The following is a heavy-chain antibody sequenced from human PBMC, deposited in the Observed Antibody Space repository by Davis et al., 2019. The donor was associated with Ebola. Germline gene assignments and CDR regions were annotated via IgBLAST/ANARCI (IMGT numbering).Heavy chain of an antibody. CDR1: GFTFSSYW. V-gene: IGHV3-7*03. CDR2: IKQDGSEK. J-gene: IGHJ4*02. Sequence: GGSLRLSCAASGFTFSSYWMSWVRQAPGKGLEWVANIKQDGSEKYYVDSVKGRFTISRDNSKNTLYLQMNSLRAEDTAVYYCAKDLRGTIFGVESDYWGQGTLVTVSS. D-gene: IGHD3-3*01. CDR3: AKDLRGTIFGVESDY.